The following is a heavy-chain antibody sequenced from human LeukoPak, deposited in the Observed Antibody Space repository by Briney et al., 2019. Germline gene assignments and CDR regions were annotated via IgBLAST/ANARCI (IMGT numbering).Heavy chain of an antibody. CDR3: AKCHDGDYVDDYFDY. CDR2: ISNSGGGT. D-gene: IGHD4-17*01. V-gene: IGHV3-23*01. J-gene: IGHJ4*02. Sequence: PGGSLRLSCAASGFTFSIYAMSWVRQAPGKGLEWVAVISNSGGGTYYADSVKGRFTISRDNSKNALYLQMNSLRAEDTAVYYCAKCHDGDYVDDYFDYWGQGTLVTVSS. CDR1: GFTFSIYA.